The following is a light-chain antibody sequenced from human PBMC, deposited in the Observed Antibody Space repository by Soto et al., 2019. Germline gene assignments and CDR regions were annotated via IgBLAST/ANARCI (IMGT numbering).Light chain of an antibody. CDR3: HQFGYSPRT. CDR1: QTVNSDY. J-gene: IGKJ1*01. CDR2: ATS. V-gene: IGKV3-20*01. Sequence: PGETATLSCMSSQTVNSDYLAWFQQRPGQAPRLLIFATSRRATDIPDRFSGSGSGTDFTLAIRRLEPEDFAVYYCHQFGYSPRTFGQGAKVDTK.